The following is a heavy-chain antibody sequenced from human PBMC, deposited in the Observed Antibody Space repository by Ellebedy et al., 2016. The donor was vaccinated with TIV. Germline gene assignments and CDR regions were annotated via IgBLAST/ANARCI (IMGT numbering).Heavy chain of an antibody. Sequence: GESLKISCAASGFTFRSYSMNWVRQAPGKGLEWVSSISSHSYYIYYADSVTGRFSISRDNAENSLYLQMDSLRAEDSAVYYCASSIEDAFDIWGRGTMVIVSS. J-gene: IGHJ3*02. CDR2: ISSHSYYI. D-gene: IGHD2-2*01. CDR3: ASSIEDAFDI. CDR1: GFTFRSYS. V-gene: IGHV3-21*01.